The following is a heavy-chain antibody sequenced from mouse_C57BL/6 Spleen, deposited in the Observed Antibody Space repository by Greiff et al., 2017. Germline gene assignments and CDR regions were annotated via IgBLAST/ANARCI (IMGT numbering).Heavy chain of an antibody. V-gene: IGHV5-17*01. D-gene: IGHD2-1*01. Sequence: EVKLQESGGGLVKPGGSLKLSCAASGFTFSDYGMHWVRQAPEKGLEWVAYISSGSSTIYYADTVKGRFTISRDNAKNTLFLQMTSLRSEDTAMYYCVRKGLYYGNYVYAMDYWGQGTSVTVSS. CDR2: ISSGSSTI. CDR1: GFTFSDYG. J-gene: IGHJ4*01. CDR3: VRKGLYYGNYVYAMDY.